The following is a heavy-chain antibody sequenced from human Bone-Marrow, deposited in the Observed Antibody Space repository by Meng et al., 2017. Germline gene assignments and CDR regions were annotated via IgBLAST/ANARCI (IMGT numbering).Heavy chain of an antibody. Sequence: GESLKISCAASGFTFSSYSMNWVRQAPGKGLEWVSSISSSSSYIYYADSVKGRFTISRYNAKNSLYLQMNSLRDEDTAVYYCARVTQWLVDYWGQGTLVTVSS. CDR2: ISSSSSYI. CDR1: GFTFSSYS. D-gene: IGHD6-19*01. CDR3: ARVTQWLVDY. J-gene: IGHJ4*02. V-gene: IGHV3-21*01.